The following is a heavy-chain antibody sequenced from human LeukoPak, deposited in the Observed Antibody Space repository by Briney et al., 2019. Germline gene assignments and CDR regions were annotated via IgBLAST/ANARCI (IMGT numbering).Heavy chain of an antibody. Sequence: PGGSLRLSCAASGFTFSSYAMTWVRQAPGKGLEWVSGISGSDGSTYYADSVKGRFTISRDNSKNTLYLQMDSLSAEDTAVYYCAKGSFDYCYSSFDYWGQGTLVTVSS. CDR1: GFTFSSYA. CDR3: AKGSFDYCYSSFDY. D-gene: IGHD2-15*01. CDR2: ISGSDGST. V-gene: IGHV3-23*01. J-gene: IGHJ4*02.